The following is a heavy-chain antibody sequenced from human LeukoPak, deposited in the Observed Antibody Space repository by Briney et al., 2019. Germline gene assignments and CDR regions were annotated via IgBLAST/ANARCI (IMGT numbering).Heavy chain of an antibody. CDR1: GGSISSYY. D-gene: IGHD6-13*01. V-gene: IGHV4-59*01. CDR2: IYYSGST. Sequence: SETLSLTCTVSGGSISSYYWSWIRQPPGKGLEWIGYIYYSGSTNYNPSLKSRVTISVDTSKNQFSLKLSSVTAADTAVYYCARGLAAAAGTGEVDYWGQGTLVTVSS. J-gene: IGHJ4*02. CDR3: ARGLAAAAGTGEVDY.